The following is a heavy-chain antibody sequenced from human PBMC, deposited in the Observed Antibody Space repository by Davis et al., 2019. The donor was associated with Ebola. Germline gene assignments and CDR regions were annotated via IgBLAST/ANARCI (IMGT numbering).Heavy chain of an antibody. J-gene: IGHJ4*02. D-gene: IGHD1-1*01. Sequence: PGGSLRLSCAASGFTLIGYGYTMCWVRQAPGQGLEWVSGIYGSGKKLYYADSVNGRFTVSRDNSENTLSLQMNSLRVEDTAVYYCVRWKIGHEYIDYWGQGTLVTVSS. CDR1: GFTLIGYGYT. CDR3: VRWKIGHEYIDY. V-gene: IGHV3-23*05. CDR2: IYGSGKKL.